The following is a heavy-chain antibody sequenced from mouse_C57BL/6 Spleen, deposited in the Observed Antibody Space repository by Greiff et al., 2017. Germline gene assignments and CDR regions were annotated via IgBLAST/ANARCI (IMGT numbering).Heavy chain of an antibody. V-gene: IGHV10-1*01. CDR3: VRHPGPRAMDY. CDR1: GFSFNTYA. CDR2: IRSKSNNYAT. Sequence: GGGLVQPKGSLKLSCAASGFSFNTYAMNWVRQAPGKGLEWVARIRSKSNNYATYYAYSVKDRLTISRDDSESMLYLQMNNLKTEDTAMYYCVRHPGPRAMDYWGQGTSVTVSS. J-gene: IGHJ4*01.